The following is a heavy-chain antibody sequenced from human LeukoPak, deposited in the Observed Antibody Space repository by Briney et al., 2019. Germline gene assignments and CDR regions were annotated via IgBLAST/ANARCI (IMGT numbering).Heavy chain of an antibody. Sequence: GGSLRLSCAASGFTFTNYAMTWVRQAPGKGLEWVSIIFGNGDTTYYADSVKGRFTVSRDNSKDTLYLQMNDLRPDDTAIYYCAKRNTMVRGGPCFGYWGQGLLVTVSS. CDR3: AKRNTMVRGGPCFGY. V-gene: IGHV3-23*01. CDR1: GFTFTNYA. J-gene: IGHJ4*02. D-gene: IGHD3-10*01. CDR2: IFGNGDTT.